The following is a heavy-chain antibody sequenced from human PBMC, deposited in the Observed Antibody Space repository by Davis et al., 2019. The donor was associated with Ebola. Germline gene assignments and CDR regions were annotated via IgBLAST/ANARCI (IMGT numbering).Heavy chain of an antibody. J-gene: IGHJ4*02. CDR3: AGVTSGWYLDY. Sequence: SETLSLTCTVSGGSISSYYWSWIRQPPGKGLEWIGYIYYSGSTNYNPSLKSRVTISVDTSKNQFSLKLSSVTAADTAVYYCAGVTSGWYLDYWGQGTLVTVSS. D-gene: IGHD6-19*01. V-gene: IGHV4-59*01. CDR2: IYYSGST. CDR1: GGSISSYY.